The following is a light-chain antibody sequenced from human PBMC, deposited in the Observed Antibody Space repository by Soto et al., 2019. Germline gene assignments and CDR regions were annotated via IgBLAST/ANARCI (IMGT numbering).Light chain of an antibody. V-gene: IGKV3-20*01. CDR2: GAS. J-gene: IGKJ5*01. CDR1: QSVSNNY. CDR3: QQYGSPPIT. Sequence: EIGLTQSPGTLSLSPWERATLSCRASQSVSNNYLAWYQQKPGQAPRLLIYGASNRATGTPDRFSGSGSGTDFTLTISRLEPEDFAVYYCQQYGSPPITFGQGTRLEIK.